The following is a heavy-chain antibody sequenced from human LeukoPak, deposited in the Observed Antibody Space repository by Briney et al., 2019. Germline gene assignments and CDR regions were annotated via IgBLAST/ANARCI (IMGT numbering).Heavy chain of an antibody. D-gene: IGHD5-24*01. J-gene: IGHJ4*02. V-gene: IGHV3-23*01. CDR1: GFTFATYV. Sequence: PGGSLRLPCAASGFTFATYVMTWVRQAPGKGLEWVSSVGGDGRVTYYADSVKGRFTISRDNSKNTIFLQMNSLRVEDTAVYYCAKGISADGYNFERGADYWGQGAQVIVSS. CDR3: AKGISADGYNFERGADY. CDR2: VGGDGRVT.